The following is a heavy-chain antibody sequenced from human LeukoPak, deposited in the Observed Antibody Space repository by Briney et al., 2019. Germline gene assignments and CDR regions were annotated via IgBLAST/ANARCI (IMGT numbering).Heavy chain of an antibody. Sequence: PGRSLRLSCAASGFTFSSYGMHWVRQAPGKGLEWVAVISYDGSNKYYADSVKGRFTISRDNSKNTLYLQMNSLRAEDTAVYYCAKAASSPPETTIDYWGQGTLVTVSS. J-gene: IGHJ4*02. CDR2: ISYDGSNK. V-gene: IGHV3-30*18. CDR1: GFTFSSYG. D-gene: IGHD6-6*01. CDR3: AKAASSPPETTIDY.